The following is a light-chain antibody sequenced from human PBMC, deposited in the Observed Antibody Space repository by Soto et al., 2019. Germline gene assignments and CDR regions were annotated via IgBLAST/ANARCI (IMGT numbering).Light chain of an antibody. Sequence: EIVLTQSPGTLSLSPGERATLSCRASQSVSSSYLVWYQQKPGQAPRLLIYGASSRATGIPDRFSGSGSGTDFTLTISRLEPEDFEVYFCQQYYTSPLTFGGGTKVEIK. V-gene: IGKV3-20*01. CDR3: QQYYTSPLT. J-gene: IGKJ4*01. CDR2: GAS. CDR1: QSVSSSY.